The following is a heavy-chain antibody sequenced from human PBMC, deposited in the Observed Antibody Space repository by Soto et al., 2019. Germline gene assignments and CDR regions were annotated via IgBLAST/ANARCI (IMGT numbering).Heavy chain of an antibody. Sequence: GESLKISCTGSGYSFSNHWIAWVRQMPGKGLQWLGIIYPDDSDTRYNPSFQGQVTISADKSINTAYLQWSSLMASDTAIYYCARRGRVDTSVGSPTYNYYFCGLDVWGQGTTVNVYS. D-gene: IGHD5-18*01. CDR3: ARRGRVDTSVGSPTYNYYFCGLDV. V-gene: IGHV5-51*01. J-gene: IGHJ6*02. CDR2: IYPDDSDT. CDR1: GYSFSNHW.